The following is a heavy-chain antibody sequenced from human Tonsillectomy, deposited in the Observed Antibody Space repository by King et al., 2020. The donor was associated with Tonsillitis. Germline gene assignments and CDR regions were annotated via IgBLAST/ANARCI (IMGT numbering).Heavy chain of an antibody. J-gene: IGHJ4*02. CDR2: ISSSSSYI. D-gene: IGHD6-19*01. CDR3: ASDEKTVPALSAY. CDR1: GFTFSSYS. V-gene: IGHV3-21*01. Sequence: VQLVESGGGLVKPGGSLRLSCAASGFTFSSYSMNWVRQAPGKGLEWVSSISSSSSYIYYADSVKGRFTISRDNAKNSLYLQMNSLRAEDTAVYYCASDEKTVPALSAYWGQGTLVTVSS.